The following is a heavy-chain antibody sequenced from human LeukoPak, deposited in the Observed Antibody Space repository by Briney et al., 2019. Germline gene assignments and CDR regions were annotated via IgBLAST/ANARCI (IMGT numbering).Heavy chain of an antibody. CDR2: ISGDGGST. V-gene: IGHV3-43*02. CDR3: AKGVPVRPSGPYYFDY. Sequence: GGSLRLSCAASGFTVSSKYMSWVRQAPGKGLEWVSLISGDGGSTYYADSVKGRFTISRDNSKNSLYLQMNSLRTEDTALYYCAKGVPVRPSGPYYFDYWGQGTLVTVSS. D-gene: IGHD3-10*01. CDR1: GFTVSSKY. J-gene: IGHJ4*02.